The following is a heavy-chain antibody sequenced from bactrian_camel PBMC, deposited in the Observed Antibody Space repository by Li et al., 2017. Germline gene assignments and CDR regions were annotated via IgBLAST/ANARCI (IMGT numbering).Heavy chain of an antibody. J-gene: IGHJ4*01. Sequence: HVQLVESGGDLMQPGGSLRLSCAASGFSFSDNYINWVRQAQGKGLEWVSSIYSEAFNTYYSDSVKGRFTVSRDNAKNTAYLQMNSLKSEDTALYYCAAGQWYTDEYKYWGQGTQVTVS. CDR1: GFSFSDNY. CDR2: IYSEAFNT. CDR3: AAGQWYTDEYKY. D-gene: IGHD6*01. V-gene: IGHV3-2*01.